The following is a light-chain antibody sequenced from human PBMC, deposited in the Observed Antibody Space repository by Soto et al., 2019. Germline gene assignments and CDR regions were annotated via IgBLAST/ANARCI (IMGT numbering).Light chain of an antibody. Sequence: AVGSEAPYECGDRAQSADISCCGNGSDVGSYNRVSWYQQPPGAAPKLMIYEVSNRPSGVPDRFSGSKSGNTASLTISGLQAEDEADYYCNSYTGSSTYVFGTGT. CDR1: GSDVGSYNR. CDR2: EVS. J-gene: IGLJ1*01. V-gene: IGLV2-18*02. CDR3: NSYTGSSTYV.